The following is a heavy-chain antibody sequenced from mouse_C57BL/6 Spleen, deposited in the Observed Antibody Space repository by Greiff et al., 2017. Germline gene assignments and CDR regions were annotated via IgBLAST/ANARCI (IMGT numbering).Heavy chain of an antibody. Sequence: VQLQQSGPELVKPGASVKISCKASGYSFTDYNMNWVKQSNGKSLEWIGVINPNYGTTSYNQKFKGKATLTVDQSSSTAYMQLNSLTSEDAAVYYCARNYYGSSYGYFDVWGTGTTVTVSS. V-gene: IGHV1-39*01. J-gene: IGHJ1*03. CDR3: ARNYYGSSYGYFDV. CDR2: INPNYGTT. CDR1: GYSFTDYN. D-gene: IGHD1-1*01.